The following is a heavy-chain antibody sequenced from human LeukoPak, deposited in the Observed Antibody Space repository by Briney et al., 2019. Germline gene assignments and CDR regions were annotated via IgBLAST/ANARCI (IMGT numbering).Heavy chain of an antibody. J-gene: IGHJ4*02. V-gene: IGHV1-69*06. Sequence: GASVKVSCKASGGTFSSYAISWVRQAPGQGLEWMGGIIPIFGTANYAQKFQGRVTITADKSTSTAYMELSSLRSEDTAVYYCASSPHSSGSPLLGYWGQGTLVTVSS. D-gene: IGHD6-19*01. CDR2: IIPIFGTA. CDR1: GGTFSSYA. CDR3: ASSPHSSGSPLLGY.